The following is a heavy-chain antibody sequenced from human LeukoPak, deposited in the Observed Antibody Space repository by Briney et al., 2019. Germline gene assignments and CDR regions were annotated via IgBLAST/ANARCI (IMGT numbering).Heavy chain of an antibody. Sequence: GGSLRLSCSASGFTFSTYGMHWVRQAPGKGLEWVAFIRYDGSEKYYADSVKGRFTISRDNSKNTVFLQMNSLRDEDTAVYYCARDDSVYRIAAAGTNYWGQGTLVTVSS. CDR1: GFTFSTYG. J-gene: IGHJ4*02. V-gene: IGHV3-30*02. D-gene: IGHD6-13*01. CDR2: IRYDGSEK. CDR3: ARDDSVYRIAAAGTNY.